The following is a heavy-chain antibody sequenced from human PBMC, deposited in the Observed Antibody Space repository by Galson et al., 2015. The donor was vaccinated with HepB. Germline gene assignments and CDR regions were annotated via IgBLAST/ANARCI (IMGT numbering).Heavy chain of an antibody. CDR3: ARGPRVYGGSPFDY. J-gene: IGHJ4*02. Sequence: LSLTCTVSGGSISSSSYYWGWIRQPPGKGLEWIGSIYYSGSTYYNPSLKSRVTISVDTSKNQFSLKLSSVTAADTAVYYCARGPRVYGGSPFDYWGQGTLVTVSS. D-gene: IGHD4-23*01. CDR1: GGSISSSSYY. V-gene: IGHV4-39*07. CDR2: IYYSGST.